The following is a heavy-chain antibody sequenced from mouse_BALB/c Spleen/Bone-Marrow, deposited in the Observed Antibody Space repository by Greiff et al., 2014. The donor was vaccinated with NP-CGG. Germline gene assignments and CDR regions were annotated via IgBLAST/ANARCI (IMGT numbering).Heavy chain of an antibody. Sequence: DVQLQESGPGLVKPSQSLSLTCTVTGSSITSDYAWNWIRQFPGNKLEWMGYISYSGSTSYNPPLKSRISITRDTSKNQFFLQLNSVTTEDTATYYCASITTVVGTWDAMDYWGQGTSVTVSS. CDR1: GSSITSDYA. V-gene: IGHV3-2*02. CDR2: ISYSGST. D-gene: IGHD1-1*01. CDR3: ASITTVVGTWDAMDY. J-gene: IGHJ4*01.